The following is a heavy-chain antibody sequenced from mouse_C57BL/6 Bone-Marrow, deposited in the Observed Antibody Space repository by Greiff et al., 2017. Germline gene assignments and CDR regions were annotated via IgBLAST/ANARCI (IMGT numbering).Heavy chain of an antibody. CDR1: GFTFSDYY. Sequence: EVKVVESEGGLVQPGSSMKLSCTASGFTFSDYYMAWVRQVPEKGLEWVANINYDGSSTYYLDSLKSRFIISRDNAKNILYLQMSSLKSEDTATYYCARGGGYGGFAYWGQGTLVTVSA. D-gene: IGHD2-2*01. J-gene: IGHJ3*01. V-gene: IGHV5-16*01. CDR3: ARGGGYGGFAY. CDR2: INYDGSST.